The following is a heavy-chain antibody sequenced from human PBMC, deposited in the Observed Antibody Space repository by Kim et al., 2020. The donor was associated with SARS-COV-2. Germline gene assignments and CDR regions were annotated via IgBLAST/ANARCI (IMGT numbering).Heavy chain of an antibody. CDR2: IFHNGDT. Sequence: SETLSLTCAVSGGSITSINLWNWVRQPPGKGLEWIGEIFHNGDTNYNPSLKSRVTMSVDKSNNEFSLRLDSVTAADTAVYFCARAFSVAVAGTYYYVMDVWGPGTTVTVSS. D-gene: IGHD6-19*01. CDR3: ARAFSVAVAGTYYYVMDV. CDR1: GGSITSINL. J-gene: IGHJ6*02. V-gene: IGHV4-4*02.